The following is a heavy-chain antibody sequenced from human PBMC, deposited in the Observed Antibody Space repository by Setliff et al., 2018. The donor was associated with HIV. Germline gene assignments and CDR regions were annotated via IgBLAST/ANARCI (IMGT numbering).Heavy chain of an antibody. V-gene: IGHV4-61*02. CDR1: GGSVSSGSYY. D-gene: IGHD3-22*01. CDR2: IYTSGST. J-gene: IGHJ2*01. CDR3: ARDVLGYDSTGRFDL. Sequence: SETLSLTCTVSGGSVSSGSYYWSWIRQPAGKGLQWIGRIYTSGSTNYNASLKSRVTISVDTSKNQFSLKLISVTAADTAVYYCARDVLGYDSTGRFDLWGRGTLVT.